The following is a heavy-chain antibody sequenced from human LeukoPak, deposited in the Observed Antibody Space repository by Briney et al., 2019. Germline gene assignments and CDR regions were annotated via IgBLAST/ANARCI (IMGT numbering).Heavy chain of an antibody. V-gene: IGHV3-23*01. D-gene: IGHD2-2*03. CDR1: GFSFTNYA. CDR2: MRGGGET. J-gene: IGHJ4*02. Sequence: PGGSLRLSCAASGFSFTNYAMSWVRQAPARGPEGLSSMRGGGETFYADSVKGRFTLSRDGSRNTVYLQLNDPRVEDTAIYYCARASWISPADAVWWGQGTQVTVSS. CDR3: ARASWISPADAVW.